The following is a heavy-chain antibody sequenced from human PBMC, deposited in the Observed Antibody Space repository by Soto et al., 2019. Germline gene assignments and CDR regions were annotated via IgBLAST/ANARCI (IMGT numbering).Heavy chain of an antibody. J-gene: IGHJ4*02. V-gene: IGHV3-33*01. CDR1: GFTFSSYG. CDR3: ARGVRNNYGYLPDH. Sequence: GGSLRLSCAASGFTFSSYGMHWVRQAPGKGLEWVAVIWYDGSNKYYADSVKGRFTISRDNSKNTLYLQMNSLRAEDTAVYYCARGVRNNYGYLPDHWGQGTLVTVSS. D-gene: IGHD5-18*01. CDR2: IWYDGSNK.